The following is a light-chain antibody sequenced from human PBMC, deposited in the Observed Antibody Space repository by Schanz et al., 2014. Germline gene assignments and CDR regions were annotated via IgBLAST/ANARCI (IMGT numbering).Light chain of an antibody. CDR3: AAWDDSVNGQL. CDR1: SSNIGSET. CDR2: SSN. J-gene: IGLJ3*02. V-gene: IGLV1-44*01. Sequence: QSVLTQPPSASGTPGQRVTISCSGSSSNIGSETVHWYQQLPGTAPKLLIYSSNQRPSGVPDRFSGSKSGTSASLAISGLQSEDEADYYCAAWDDSVNGQLFGGGTKVTVL.